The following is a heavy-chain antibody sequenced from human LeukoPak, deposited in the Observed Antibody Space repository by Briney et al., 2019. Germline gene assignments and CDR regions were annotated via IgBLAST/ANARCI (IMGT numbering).Heavy chain of an antibody. V-gene: IGHV3-23*01. CDR3: AKSAYYDRSGFYREYYFDF. CDR2: ISGSGGST. D-gene: IGHD3-22*01. CDR1: GFTFSSYA. Sequence: GGSLRLSCAASGFTFSSYAMSWVRQAPGKGQEWVSAISGSGGSTYYADCVKGRFTISSDNANNTLYLQMNSLRAEDTAVYYCAKSAYYDRSGFYREYYFDFWGQGTLVTVSS. J-gene: IGHJ4*02.